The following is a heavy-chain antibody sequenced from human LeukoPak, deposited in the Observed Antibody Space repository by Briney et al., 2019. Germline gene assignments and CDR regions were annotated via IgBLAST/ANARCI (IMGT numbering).Heavy chain of an antibody. CDR1: GYTFTSYG. CDR3: ARVLRAYYYDSSGYYYSYFDY. J-gene: IGHJ4*02. CDR2: ISAYNGNT. D-gene: IGHD3-22*01. Sequence: EASVKVSCKASGYTFTSYGISWVRQAPGQGLEWMGWISAYNGNTNYAQKLQGRVTMTTDASTSTAYMELRSLRSDDTAVYYCARVLRAYYYDSSGYYYSYFDYWGQGTLVTVSS. V-gene: IGHV1-18*01.